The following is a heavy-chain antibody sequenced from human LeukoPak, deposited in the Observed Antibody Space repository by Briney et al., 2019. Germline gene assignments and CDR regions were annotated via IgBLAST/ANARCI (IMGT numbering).Heavy chain of an antibody. V-gene: IGHV3-23*01. CDR2: ISGSGGST. J-gene: IGHJ5*02. Sequence: PGGSLRLSCAASAFAFSSYAMSWVSQAPGKGLEWVSAISGSGGSTYYADSVKGRFTISRDNSKNSLYLQMNSLRAEDTALYYCANSVEWLSCLGPWGQGTLVTVSS. CDR3: ANSVEWLSCLGP. D-gene: IGHD3-3*01. CDR1: AFAFSSYA.